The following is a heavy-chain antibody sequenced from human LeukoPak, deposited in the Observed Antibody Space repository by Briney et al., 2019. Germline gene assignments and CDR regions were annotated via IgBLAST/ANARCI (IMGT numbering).Heavy chain of an antibody. J-gene: IGHJ6*02. CDR2: IYSGGST. Sequence: GSLRLSCAASGFTVSSNYMSWVRQAPGKGLEWVSVIYSGGSTYYADSVKGRFTISRDNSKNTLYLQMNSLRAEDTAVYYCARDSQWLVLDYYYGMDVWGQGTTVTVSS. CDR1: GFTVSSNY. V-gene: IGHV3-66*01. CDR3: ARDSQWLVLDYYYGMDV. D-gene: IGHD6-19*01.